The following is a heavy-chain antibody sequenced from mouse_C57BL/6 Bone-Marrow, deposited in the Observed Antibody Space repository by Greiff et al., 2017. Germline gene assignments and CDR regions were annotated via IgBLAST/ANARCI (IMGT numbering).Heavy chain of an antibody. V-gene: IGHV10-1*01. CDR3: VRQGDYAWFAY. D-gene: IGHD2-4*01. CDR2: IRSKSNNYAT. Sequence: DVMLVESGGGLVQPKGSLKLSCASSGFSFNTYAMTWVRQAPGTGLEWVARIRSKSNNYATYYADSVKDSFTISRDDSEVMRYLQMNIVKTEDTAMYYCVRQGDYAWFAYWGQGTLVTVSA. CDR1: GFSFNTYA. J-gene: IGHJ3*01.